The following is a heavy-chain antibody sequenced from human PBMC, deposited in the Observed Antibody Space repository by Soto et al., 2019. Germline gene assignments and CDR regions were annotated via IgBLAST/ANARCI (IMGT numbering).Heavy chain of an antibody. CDR2: ISSSGSTI. D-gene: IGHD2-2*01. Sequence: GGSLRLSCAASGFTFSDYYMSWIRQAPGKGLEWVSYISSSGSTIYYADSVKGRFTISRDNAKNSLYLQMNSLRAEDTAVYYCATQVDIDVVVPAAKGPPIAALDYWGQGTLVTVSS. J-gene: IGHJ4*02. CDR3: ATQVDIDVVVPAAKGPPIAALDY. V-gene: IGHV3-11*01. CDR1: GFTFSDYY.